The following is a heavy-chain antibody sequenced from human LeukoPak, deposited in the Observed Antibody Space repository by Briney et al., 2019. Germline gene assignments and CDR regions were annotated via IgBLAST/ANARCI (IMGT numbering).Heavy chain of an antibody. CDR2: INPGGGST. CDR3: AKDVRWDHPGFDP. D-gene: IGHD4-23*01. J-gene: IGHJ5*02. CDR1: GYTFTSYY. V-gene: IGHV1-46*01. Sequence: ASVKASCKASGYTFTSYYIHWVRQAPGQGLEWMGIINPGGGSTSYAQKFQDRVTMTRDTSTSTVYMELRSLRSEDTAVYYCAKDVRWDHPGFDPWGQGTLVIVSS.